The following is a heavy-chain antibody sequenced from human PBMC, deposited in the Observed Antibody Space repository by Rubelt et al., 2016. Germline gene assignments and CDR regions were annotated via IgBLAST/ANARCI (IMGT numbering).Heavy chain of an antibody. CDR3: AKNNEVLPDWVDY. V-gene: IGHV3-23*04. J-gene: IGHJ4*02. Sequence: EVLLAESGGGLVQPGGSLRLSCVDSGFSFSSNSMNWVRQAPGKGLEWVSAISGGGGSTYYADSVKGRFTIYRENSKNTLYLQMNSLRAEDTAVYYCAKNNEVLPDWVDYWGQGTLVTVSS. CDR1: GFSFSSNS. CDR2: ISGGGGST. D-gene: IGHD4/OR15-4a*01.